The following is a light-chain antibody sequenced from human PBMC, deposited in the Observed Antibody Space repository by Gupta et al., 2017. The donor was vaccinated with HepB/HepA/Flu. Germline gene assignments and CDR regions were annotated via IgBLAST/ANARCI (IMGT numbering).Light chain of an antibody. CDR1: QTISSY. CDR3: QQSYSTPPLT. J-gene: IGKJ4*01. CDR2: AAS. V-gene: IGKV1-39*01. Sequence: DIQMTQSPSSLSASVGDRVAITRRASQTISSYLNWYQQKPGNAPKLLIYAASSLQSGVPSSISSSGSWTDFTLTISSLQPEDFATYYCQQSYSTPPLTFGGGTKVEIK.